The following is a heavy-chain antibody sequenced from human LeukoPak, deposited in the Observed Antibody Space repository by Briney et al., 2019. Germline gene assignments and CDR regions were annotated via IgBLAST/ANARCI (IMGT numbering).Heavy chain of an antibody. V-gene: IGHV3-74*01. Sequence: GGSLRLSCAASGYTFSRYWMHWVRQGPGKGLVWVSRINEDGSSTSYAESVRGRFTISRDNAKNTLYLQMNSLRAEDAAVYYCARVGLRTPFDYWGQGTLVTVSS. J-gene: IGHJ4*02. CDR3: ARVGLRTPFDY. D-gene: IGHD4-17*01. CDR1: GYTFSRYW. CDR2: INEDGSST.